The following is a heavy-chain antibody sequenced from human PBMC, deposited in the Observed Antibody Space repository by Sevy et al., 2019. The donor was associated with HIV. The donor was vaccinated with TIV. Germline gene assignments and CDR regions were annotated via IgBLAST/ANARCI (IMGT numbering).Heavy chain of an antibody. CDR3: ARGQSTMVRGVIINPSWFDP. D-gene: IGHD3-10*01. Sequence: ASVKVSCKASGYTFTSYDINWVRQAGQGLEWMGWMNPNSGNTGYAQKFQGRVTMTRNTSISTAYMELGSLRSEDTAVYYCARGQSTMVRGVIINPSWFDPWGQGTLVTVSS. CDR2: MNPNSGNT. CDR1: GYTFTSYD. J-gene: IGHJ5*02. V-gene: IGHV1-8*01.